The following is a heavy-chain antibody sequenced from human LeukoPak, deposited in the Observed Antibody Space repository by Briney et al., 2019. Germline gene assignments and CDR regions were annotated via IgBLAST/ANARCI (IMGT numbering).Heavy chain of an antibody. CDR3: ATGGPYGGNSEALDY. CDR1: GYTLTELS. CDR2: FDPEDGET. J-gene: IGHJ4*02. Sequence: ASMKVSCKVSGYTLTELSMHWVRQAPGKGLEWMGGFDPEDGETIYAQKFQGRVTMTEDTSTDTAYMELSSLRSEDTAVYYCATGGPYGGNSEALDYWGQGTLVTVSS. D-gene: IGHD4-23*01. V-gene: IGHV1-24*01.